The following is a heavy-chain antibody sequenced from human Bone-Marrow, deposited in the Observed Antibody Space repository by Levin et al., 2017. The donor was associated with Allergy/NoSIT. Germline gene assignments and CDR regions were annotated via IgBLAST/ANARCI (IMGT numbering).Heavy chain of an antibody. V-gene: IGHV3-11*01. Sequence: SGGSLRLSCAASGFTFRDHYMSWIRQAPGKGLEWISYISTTDATIFYAESVEGRFTISRDNAKNSRFLLMDSLRVDETAVYYCVGDREHLGLDFWGQGTTVTVSS. CDR3: VGDREHLGLDF. CDR2: ISTTDATI. J-gene: IGHJ6*02. CDR1: GFTFRDHY.